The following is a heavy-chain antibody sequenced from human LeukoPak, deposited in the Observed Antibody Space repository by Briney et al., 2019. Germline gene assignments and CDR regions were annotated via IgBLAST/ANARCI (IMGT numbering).Heavy chain of an antibody. CDR2: IFYSGST. D-gene: IGHD1-26*01. V-gene: IGHV4-34*12. J-gene: IGHJ3*02. CDR1: GGSFSGYY. CDR3: ARHRLVGATTRPGAFDI. Sequence: PSETLSLTCAVYGGSFSGYYWSWIRQPPGKGLEWIGSIFYSGSTYYNPSLKSRVTISVDTSKNQFSLKLSSVTAADTAVYYCARHRLVGATTRPGAFDIWGQGTMVTVSS.